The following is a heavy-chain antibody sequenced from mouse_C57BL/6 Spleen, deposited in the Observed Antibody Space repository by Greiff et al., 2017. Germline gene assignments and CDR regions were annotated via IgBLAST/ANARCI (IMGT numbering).Heavy chain of an antibody. V-gene: IGHV5-17*01. Sequence: EVKLQESGGGLVKPGGSLKLSCAASGFTFSDSGMHWVRQAPEKGLEWVAYISSGSSTIYYAATVQGRFTISRDNAKNTLFLQMTSLRSEDTAMCYCASTDGSRPFDYWGQGTTLTVSS. J-gene: IGHJ2*01. D-gene: IGHD1-1*01. CDR3: ASTDGSRPFDY. CDR1: GFTFSDSG. CDR2: ISSGSSTI.